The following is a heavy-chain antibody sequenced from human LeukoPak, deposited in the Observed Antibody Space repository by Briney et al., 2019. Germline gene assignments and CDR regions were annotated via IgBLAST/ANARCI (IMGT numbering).Heavy chain of an antibody. V-gene: IGHV3-21*01. Sequence: PGGSLRRSCAASGFTFSSYSMNWVRQAPGQGLEWVSSISSSSSYISHADSVKGRFTISRANPKNSLYLQRNSLRAEDTALYYCARADGEWELPPDYWGQGTLVTVSS. D-gene: IGHD1-26*01. CDR3: ARADGEWELPPDY. CDR2: ISSSSSYI. CDR1: GFTFSSYS. J-gene: IGHJ4*02.